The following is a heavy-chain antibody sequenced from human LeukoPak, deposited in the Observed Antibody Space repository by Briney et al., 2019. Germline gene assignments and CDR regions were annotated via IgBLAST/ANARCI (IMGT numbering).Heavy chain of an antibody. CDR1: GFTLSSYS. Sequence: PGGSLRLSCAVSGFTLSSYSMNWVRQAPGKGLEWVAVIWYDGSNKYCADSVKGRFTISRDNSKNTLYLQMNSLRAEDTAVYYCAREWGYYYDSSGPFDYWGQGTLVTVSS. CDR2: IWYDGSNK. V-gene: IGHV3-33*08. J-gene: IGHJ4*02. CDR3: AREWGYYYDSSGPFDY. D-gene: IGHD3-22*01.